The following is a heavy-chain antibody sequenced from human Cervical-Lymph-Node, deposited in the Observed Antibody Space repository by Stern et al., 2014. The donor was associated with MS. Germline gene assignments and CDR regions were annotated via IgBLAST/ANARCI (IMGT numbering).Heavy chain of an antibody. CDR1: GFTFRNYA. J-gene: IGHJ4*02. D-gene: IGHD3-22*01. CDR3: ARERYFYESSGYFDQ. Sequence: QVQLVESGGGVVQPGRSLRLSCVASGFTFRNYAMHWVRQAPGKGLEWVADISNDGSNKGYADSVKGRFTIARDNSKNTLYLQMNSLRTEDTAFYLCARERYFYESSGYFDQWGQGTLVTVSS. V-gene: IGHV3-30-3*01. CDR2: ISNDGSNK.